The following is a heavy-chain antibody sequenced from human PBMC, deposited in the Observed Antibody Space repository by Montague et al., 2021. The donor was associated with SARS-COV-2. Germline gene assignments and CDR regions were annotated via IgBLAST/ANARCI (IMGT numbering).Heavy chain of an antibody. CDR1: GGAINRGDSY. CDR2: IYSTGDT. J-gene: IGHJ6*02. CDR3: AFEVVHVDALDTVPKNPYYGFDV. Sequence: TLSLTCTVSGGAINRGDSYWTWIRQPPGQGLEWIGNIYSTGDTSYTPTLKGRVCISLDTSKNQVSLNFRSVAAADTAEYYCAFEVVHVDALDTVPKNPYYGFDVWGQGTTVVVSS. V-gene: IGHV4-30-4*08. D-gene: IGHD2-2*03.